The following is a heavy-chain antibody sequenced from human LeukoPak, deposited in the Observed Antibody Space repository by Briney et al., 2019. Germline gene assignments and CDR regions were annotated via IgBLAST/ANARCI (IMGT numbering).Heavy chain of an antibody. CDR2: ISYDGSNK. V-gene: IGHV3-30*04. CDR1: GFTFSSYA. D-gene: IGHD5-12*01. CDR3: ARVRGYSGYGLSAFDI. J-gene: IGHJ3*02. Sequence: GGSLRLSCAASGFTFSSYAMHWVRQAPGKGLEWVAVISYDGSNKYYADSVKGRFTISRDNSKNTLYLQMNSLRAEDTAVYYCARVRGYSGYGLSAFDILGQGTMVTVSS.